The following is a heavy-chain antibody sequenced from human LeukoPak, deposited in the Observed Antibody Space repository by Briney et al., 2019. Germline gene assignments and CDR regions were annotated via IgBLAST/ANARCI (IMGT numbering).Heavy chain of an antibody. J-gene: IGHJ4*02. D-gene: IGHD3-3*01. CDR1: GFTFNSYW. CDR3: ARVNYDFWSPLDY. CDR2: IKQDGSEK. Sequence: PGGSLRLSCVASGFTFNSYWMSWVRQAPGKGLEWVANIKQDGSEKYYVDSVKGRFTISRDNSKNTLYLQMNSLRAEDTAVYYCARVNYDFWSPLDYWGQGTLVTVSS. V-gene: IGHV3-7*01.